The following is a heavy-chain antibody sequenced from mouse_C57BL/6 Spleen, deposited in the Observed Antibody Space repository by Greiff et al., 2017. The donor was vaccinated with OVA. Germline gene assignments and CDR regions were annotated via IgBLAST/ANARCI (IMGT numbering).Heavy chain of an antibody. V-gene: IGHV1-42*01. Sequence: VQLQQSGPELVKPGASVKISCKASGYSFTGYYMNWVKQSPEKSLEWIGEINPSTGGTTYNQKFKAKATLTVDKSSSTAYMQLKSLTTEDSAVYYCARSDYYSSSYFFYAMDYWGQGTSVTVSS. D-gene: IGHD1-1*01. CDR1: GYSFTGYY. CDR3: ARSDYYSSSYFFYAMDY. CDR2: INPSTGGT. J-gene: IGHJ4*01.